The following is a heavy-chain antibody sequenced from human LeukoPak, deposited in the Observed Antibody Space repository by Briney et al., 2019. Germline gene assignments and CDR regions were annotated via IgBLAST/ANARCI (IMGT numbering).Heavy chain of an antibody. CDR1: GFTFRQFA. Sequence: PGGSLILSCTASGFTFRQFAMSWVRQAPGMGLEWVSAITASGATTYYSDSVTGRFSISRDNSGSTLYLAMNPVRVEDTAIYYCLKGDIEVVTAVWADWGQGILVTVSS. V-gene: IGHV3-23*01. CDR2: ITASGATT. CDR3: LKGDIEVVTAVWAD. D-gene: IGHD2-21*02. J-gene: IGHJ4*02.